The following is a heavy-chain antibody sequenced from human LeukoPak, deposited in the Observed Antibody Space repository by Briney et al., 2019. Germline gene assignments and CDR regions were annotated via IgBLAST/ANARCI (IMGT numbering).Heavy chain of an antibody. V-gene: IGHV3-21*01. CDR2: ISSRSNYI. CDR3: ARDYLGFGESGFDY. J-gene: IGHJ4*02. Sequence: GGSLRLSCAVSGFSFSDHNMNWVRQAPGKGLEWVASISSRSNYIYYADSLKGRVTVSRDNARNSLFLQTTSLRAEDTAVYYCARDYLGFGESGFDYWGQGTQVIVSS. CDR1: GFSFSDHN. D-gene: IGHD3-10*01.